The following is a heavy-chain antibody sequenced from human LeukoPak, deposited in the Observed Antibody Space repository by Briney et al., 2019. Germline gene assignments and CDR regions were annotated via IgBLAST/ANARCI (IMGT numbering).Heavy chain of an antibody. V-gene: IGHV3-23*01. CDR2: ISGSGGST. CDR3: AKSQDGGRLFHFDY. Sequence: GGALRLSCAASGFTLSSYAMSWVRQAPGKGLEWVSVISGSGGSTYSADSVKGRFTISRDNSKNTLYLQMNRLRAEDTAVYFCAKSQDGGRLFHFDYWGQGTLVTVSS. D-gene: IGHD1-26*01. J-gene: IGHJ4*02. CDR1: GFTLSSYA.